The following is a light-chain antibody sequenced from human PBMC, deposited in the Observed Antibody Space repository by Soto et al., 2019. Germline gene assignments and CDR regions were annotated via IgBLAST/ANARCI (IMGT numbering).Light chain of an antibody. J-gene: IGKJ4*01. CDR1: QSVSSY. V-gene: IGKV3-11*01. CDR3: QQRSNWPLT. Sequence: EIVLTQSPATLSLSPGEGATLSCRASQSVSSYLAWYQQKPGQAPRLLIYDASNRATGIPARFSGSGSGTDFTLTISSLGPEDFAVYYCQQRSNWPLTFGGGTKVDIK. CDR2: DAS.